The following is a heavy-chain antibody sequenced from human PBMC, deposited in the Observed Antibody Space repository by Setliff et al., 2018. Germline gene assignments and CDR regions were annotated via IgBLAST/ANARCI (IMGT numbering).Heavy chain of an antibody. CDR2: SNHGGTT. Sequence: PSETLSLTCSVYGESFSNNYWSWIRQTPGKGLEWIGESNHGGTTDYNPSLKGRVTISADTSTNHFSLKLTSVTAADTAVYYCARDNTIVGATDYWGQGALVTVSS. D-gene: IGHD1-26*01. CDR3: ARDNTIVGATDY. V-gene: IGHV4-34*01. J-gene: IGHJ4*02. CDR1: GESFSNNY.